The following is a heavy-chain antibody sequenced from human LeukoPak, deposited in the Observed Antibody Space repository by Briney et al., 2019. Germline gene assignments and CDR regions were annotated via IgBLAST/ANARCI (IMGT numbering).Heavy chain of an antibody. CDR1: GFTFSSYS. Sequence: GGSLRLSCAASGFTFSSYSMNWVRQAPGKGLEWVSAISGSGGSTYYADSVKGRFTISRDNSKNTLYLQMNSLRAEDTAVYYCAKDLGIVVVVAATLDAFDIWGQGTMVTVSS. CDR2: ISGSGGST. D-gene: IGHD2-15*01. J-gene: IGHJ3*02. CDR3: AKDLGIVVVVAATLDAFDI. V-gene: IGHV3-23*01.